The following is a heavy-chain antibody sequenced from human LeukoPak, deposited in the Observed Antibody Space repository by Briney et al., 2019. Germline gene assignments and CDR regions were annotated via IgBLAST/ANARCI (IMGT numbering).Heavy chain of an antibody. J-gene: IGHJ4*02. CDR2: IKQDGSEK. CDR1: GFTFTSNW. V-gene: IGHV3-7*03. D-gene: IGHD6-19*01. CDR3: ARGGWYGDY. Sequence: GGSLRLSCAAPGFTFTSNWMSWVRQAPGKGLEWVANIKQDGSEKYYVDSVKGRFTISRDNAKNSLSLQMNSLRVEDTAVYYCARGGWYGDYWGQGTLVTVSS.